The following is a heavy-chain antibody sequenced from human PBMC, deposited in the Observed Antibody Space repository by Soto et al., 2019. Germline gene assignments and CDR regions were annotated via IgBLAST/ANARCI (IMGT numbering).Heavy chain of an antibody. CDR3: AADGSYSTSGGMDV. Sequence: GASVKVSCKASGFTFTSSAVQWVRQARGQRLEWIGWIVVGSGNTNYAQKFQERVTITRDMSTSTAYMELSSLRSEVTAVYYCAADGSYSTSGGMDVWGQGTTVTVS. V-gene: IGHV1-58*01. D-gene: IGHD6-6*01. CDR1: GFTFTSSA. CDR2: IVVGSGNT. J-gene: IGHJ6*02.